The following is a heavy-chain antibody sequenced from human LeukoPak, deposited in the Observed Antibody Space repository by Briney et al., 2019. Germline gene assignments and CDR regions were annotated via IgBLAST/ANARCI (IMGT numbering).Heavy chain of an antibody. V-gene: IGHV1-2*02. CDR3: ARTHYDSSAYYSPVGY. D-gene: IGHD3-22*01. Sequence: ASVKVSCKASGYTFTGYNMHWVRQAPGQGLEWMGWINVHTGVAHYAQKFHGRVTMTRDTSISTAYMELSRLRSDDTAVFYCARTHYDSSAYYSPVGYWGQGALVTVSS. CDR2: INVHTGVA. J-gene: IGHJ4*02. CDR1: GYTFTGYN.